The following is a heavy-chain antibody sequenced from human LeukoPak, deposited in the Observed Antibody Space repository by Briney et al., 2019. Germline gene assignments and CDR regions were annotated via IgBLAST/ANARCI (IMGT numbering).Heavy chain of an antibody. CDR2: LNRDGSSA. CDR1: GFTFSNYW. CDR3: AGADGDYRNFDF. Sequence: GGSLRLSCAASGFTFSNYWMYWVRQAPGKGLVWVSHLNRDGSSATYADSVKGRFTISRDNAKNTVYLQMNSLRAEDTAVYYCAGADGDYRNFDFWGQGTLVTVSS. V-gene: IGHV3-74*01. D-gene: IGHD4-17*01. J-gene: IGHJ4*02.